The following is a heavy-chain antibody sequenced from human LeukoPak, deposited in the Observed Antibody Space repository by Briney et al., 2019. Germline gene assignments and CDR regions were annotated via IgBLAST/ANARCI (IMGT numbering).Heavy chain of an antibody. CDR3: ARSDPYGDYVY. J-gene: IGHJ4*02. Sequence: EASVKVSCKASGYTFTGYYMHWVRQAPGQGLEWMGWINPNSGGTNYAQKFQGRVTMTRDTSISTAHMELSRLRSDDTAVYYCARSDPYGDYVYWGQGTLVTVSS. D-gene: IGHD4-17*01. CDR2: INPNSGGT. CDR1: GYTFTGYY. V-gene: IGHV1-2*02.